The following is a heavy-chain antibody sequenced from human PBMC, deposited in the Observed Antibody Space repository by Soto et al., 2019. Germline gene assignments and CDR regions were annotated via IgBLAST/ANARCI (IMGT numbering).Heavy chain of an antibody. CDR2: MKPDSGNT. D-gene: IGHD2-15*01. Sequence: QVQLVHSGAEVKKPGASVKVSCKASGYTFTSFDINGVRQATVQRLEWMGWMKPDSGNTACAQKFQGRLTVTSDPSTSTAYLRVGSMASDDTAGYDGAIAGEARFCHCWGQGTLVTVSS. J-gene: IGHJ4*02. CDR3: AIAGEARFCHC. CDR1: GYTFTSFD. V-gene: IGHV1-8*01.